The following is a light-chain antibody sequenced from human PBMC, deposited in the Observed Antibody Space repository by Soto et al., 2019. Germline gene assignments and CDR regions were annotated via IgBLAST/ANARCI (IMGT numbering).Light chain of an antibody. CDR1: QSVSSD. V-gene: IGKV3-15*01. CDR2: GAS. CDR3: QQYNKWPPYT. J-gene: IGKJ2*01. Sequence: EIVMTQSPATLSVSPGERVTLSCSASQSVSSDLAWYQQKSGQAPSLLIYGASTRATGIPVRFSGSGSGAEFTLTISSLQSEDFAVYYCQQYNKWPPYTFGQGTKLEIK.